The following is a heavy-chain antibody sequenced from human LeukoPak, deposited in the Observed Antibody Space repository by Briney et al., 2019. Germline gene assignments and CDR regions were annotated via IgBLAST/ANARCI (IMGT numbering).Heavy chain of an antibody. Sequence: ASVKVSCKASGGTFSSYAISWVRQAPGQGLEWMGGIIPIFGTANYAQKFQGRVTITADESTSTAYMELSSLRSEDTAVYYCARDRGDSSGYYLGYFDYWGQGTLVTVSS. J-gene: IGHJ4*02. D-gene: IGHD3-22*01. V-gene: IGHV1-69*13. CDR1: GGTFSSYA. CDR2: IIPIFGTA. CDR3: ARDRGDSSGYYLGYFDY.